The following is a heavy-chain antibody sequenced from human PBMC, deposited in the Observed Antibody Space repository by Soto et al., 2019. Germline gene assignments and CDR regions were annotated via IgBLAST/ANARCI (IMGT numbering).Heavy chain of an antibody. D-gene: IGHD6-13*01. CDR2: IYHSGST. CDR3: AREYSSSWYGWFDP. V-gene: IGHV4-30-2*01. CDR1: GGSISSGGYS. Sequence: TLSLTCAVSGGSISSGGYSWSWIRQPPGKGLEWIGYIYHSGSTYYNPSLKSRVTISVDRSKNQFSLKLSSVTAADTAVYYCAREYSSSWYGWFDPWGQGTLVTVSS. J-gene: IGHJ5*02.